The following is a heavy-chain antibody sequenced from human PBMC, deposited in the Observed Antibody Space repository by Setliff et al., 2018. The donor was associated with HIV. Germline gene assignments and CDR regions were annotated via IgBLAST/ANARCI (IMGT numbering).Heavy chain of an antibody. D-gene: IGHD5-18*01. V-gene: IGHV4-39*07. CDR3: AREWSYGAFDTFDV. Sequence: SETLSLTCAVSGASINNSTYYWGWIRQPSGKGLEWIGEINHSGSTNYNPSLKTRVTIMVDTSKNQFSLKLGSVTAADTAVYYCAREWSYGAFDTFDVWGQGTMVTVSS. CDR1: GASINNSTYY. J-gene: IGHJ3*01. CDR2: INHSGST.